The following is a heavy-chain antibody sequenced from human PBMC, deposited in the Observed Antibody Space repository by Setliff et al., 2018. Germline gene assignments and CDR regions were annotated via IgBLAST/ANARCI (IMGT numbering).Heavy chain of an antibody. CDR2: IYTSGSSGST. CDR1: GDSMSNNH. Sequence: LSLTCTVSGDSMSNNHWTWIRQPPGKGLEWIGYIYTSGSSGSTNYNSSLKSRVTISVDMSKNQFSLQLTSLTAADTAVYYCARSGTPRVLSVGYWGLGTLVTVSS. V-gene: IGHV4-4*08. J-gene: IGHJ4*02. CDR3: ARSGTPRVLSVGY. D-gene: IGHD1-1*01.